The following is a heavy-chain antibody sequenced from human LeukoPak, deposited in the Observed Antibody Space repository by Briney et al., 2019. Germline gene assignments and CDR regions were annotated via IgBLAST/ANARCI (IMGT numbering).Heavy chain of an antibody. V-gene: IGHV1-18*01. CDR1: GYTFTSYG. D-gene: IGHD3-22*01. Sequence: GASVTVSFTASGYTFTSYGISWVRQAPGQGLEWMGWISAYNGNTNYAQKLQGRVTMTTDTSTSTAYMELRSLRSDDTAVYYCARALTVVADHNWFDPWGQGTLVTVSS. CDR3: ARALTVVADHNWFDP. CDR2: ISAYNGNT. J-gene: IGHJ5*02.